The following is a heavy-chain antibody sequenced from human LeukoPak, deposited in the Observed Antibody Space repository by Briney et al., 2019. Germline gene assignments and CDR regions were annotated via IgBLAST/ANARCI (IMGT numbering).Heavy chain of an antibody. J-gene: IGHJ4*02. CDR1: GFTFSIFW. CDR3: ARGFELDY. CDR2: IKQAGSEK. V-gene: IGHV3-7*01. Sequence: GGSLRLSCAASGFTFSIFWMSWVRQAPGKGLEWVANIKQAGSEKYYVGSVKGRFTISRDDARNSLYLQMNSLRAEDTAVYFCARGFELDYWGQGTLVTVSS.